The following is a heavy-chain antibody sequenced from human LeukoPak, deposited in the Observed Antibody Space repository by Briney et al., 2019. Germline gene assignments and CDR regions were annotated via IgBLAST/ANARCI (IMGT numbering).Heavy chain of an antibody. CDR3: ARRGVGYCSSTSCYEGCYFDY. CDR2: ISSSSSYI. J-gene: IGHJ4*02. D-gene: IGHD2-2*03. V-gene: IGHV3-21*01. CDR1: GFTFSSYS. Sequence: GGSLRLSCAASGFTFSSYSMNWVRQAPGKGLEWVSSISSSSSYIYYADSVKGRFTISRDNAKNSLYLQMNSLRAEDTAVYYCARRGVGYCSSTSCYEGCYFDYWGQGTLATVSS.